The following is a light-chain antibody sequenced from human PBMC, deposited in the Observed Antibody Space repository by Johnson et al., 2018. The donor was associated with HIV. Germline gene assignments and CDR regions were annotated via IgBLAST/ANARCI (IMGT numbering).Light chain of an antibody. CDR2: ENN. V-gene: IGLV1-51*02. J-gene: IGLJ1*01. CDR1: SSNIGNNY. CDR3: GTWDSSLSAYV. Sequence: QSVLTQPPSVSAAPGQKVTISCSGSSSNIGNNYVSWYRQLPGTAPKLLIYENNKRPSGIPDRFSGSKSGTSATLGITGLQTGDKADYYCGTWDSSLSAYVFGTGTKVTVL.